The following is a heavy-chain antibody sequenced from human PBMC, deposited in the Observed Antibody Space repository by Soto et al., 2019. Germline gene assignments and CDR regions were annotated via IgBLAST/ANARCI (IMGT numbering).Heavy chain of an antibody. CDR2: IIPIFGTA. Sequence: ASVKVSCKASGGTFSSYAISWVRQAPGQGLEWMGGIIPIFGTANYAQKFQGRVTITADESTSTAYMELSSLRSEDTAVYYGARAANWGSGGGSDAFDIWGQGTMVTVSS. J-gene: IGHJ3*02. D-gene: IGHD7-27*01. CDR1: GGTFSSYA. CDR3: ARAANWGSGGGSDAFDI. V-gene: IGHV1-69*13.